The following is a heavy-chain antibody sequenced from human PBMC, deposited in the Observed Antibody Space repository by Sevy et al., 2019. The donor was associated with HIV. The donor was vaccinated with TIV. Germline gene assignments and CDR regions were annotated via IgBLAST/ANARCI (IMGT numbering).Heavy chain of an antibody. V-gene: IGHV1-46*01. J-gene: IGHJ6*02. D-gene: IGHD6-19*01. CDR1: GYTFTSYY. CDR2: INPSGGST. Sequence: ASVKVSCKASGYTFTSYYMHWVRQAPGQGLEWMGIINPSGGSTSYAQKFQGRVTMTRDRSTSTVYMELSSLRSGDTAVYYCAGERVAVAGTNYYYYYGMDVWGQGTTVTVSS. CDR3: AGERVAVAGTNYYYYYGMDV.